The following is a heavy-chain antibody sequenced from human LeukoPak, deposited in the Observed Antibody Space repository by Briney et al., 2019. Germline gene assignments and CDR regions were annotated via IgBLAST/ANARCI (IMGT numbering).Heavy chain of an antibody. CDR2: IIPILGIA. J-gene: IGHJ3*02. CDR1: GGTFSSYA. V-gene: IGHV1-69*04. Sequence: SVKVSCKASGGTFSSYAISWVRQAPGQGLEWMGRIIPILGIANYAQKFQGRVTITADKPTSTAYMELSSLRSEDTAVYYCARVRSRNDAFDIWGQGTMVTVSS. D-gene: IGHD3-3*01. CDR3: ARVRSRNDAFDI.